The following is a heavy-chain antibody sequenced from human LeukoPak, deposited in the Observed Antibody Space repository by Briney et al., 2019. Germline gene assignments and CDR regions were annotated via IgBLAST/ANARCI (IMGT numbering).Heavy chain of an antibody. CDR2: ISAYNGNT. CDR1: GYTFTSYG. J-gene: IGHJ6*03. CDR3: ARAVKQYDILTGYYYYYYYMDV. Sequence: ASVKVSCKASGYTFTSYGISWVRQAPGQGLEWMGWISAYNGNTNYAQKLQGRVTMTTDTSTSTAYMELRSLRSDDTAVYYCARAVKQYDILTGYYYYYYYMDVWGKGTTVTISS. V-gene: IGHV1-18*01. D-gene: IGHD3-9*01.